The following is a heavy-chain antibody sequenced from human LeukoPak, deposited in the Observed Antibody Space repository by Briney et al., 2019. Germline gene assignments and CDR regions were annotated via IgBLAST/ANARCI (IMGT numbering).Heavy chain of an antibody. CDR3: ARDRNYYYYYMDV. CDR2: IGSSDSTI. J-gene: IGHJ6*03. Sequence: GGSLRLSCAASGFTFSDYYMSWIRQAPGKGLEWVSYIGSSDSTIYYADSVKGRFTISRDNAKNSLYLQMNSLRAEDTAVYYCARDRNYYYYYMDVWGKGTTVTISS. V-gene: IGHV3-11*04. CDR1: GFTFSDYY.